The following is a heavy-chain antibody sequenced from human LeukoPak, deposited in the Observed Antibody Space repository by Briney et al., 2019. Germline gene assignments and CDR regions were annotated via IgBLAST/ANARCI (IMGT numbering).Heavy chain of an antibody. J-gene: IGHJ3*02. Sequence: SVKVSCKASGGTFSSYAISWVRQAPGQGLEWMGGIIPIFGTANYAQKFRGRVTITADKSTSTVYMELSSLKSEDTAVYYCARVRDGYNDAYDIWGQGTMVIVSS. V-gene: IGHV1-69*06. CDR3: ARVRDGYNDAYDI. CDR2: IIPIFGTA. D-gene: IGHD5-24*01. CDR1: GGTFSSYA.